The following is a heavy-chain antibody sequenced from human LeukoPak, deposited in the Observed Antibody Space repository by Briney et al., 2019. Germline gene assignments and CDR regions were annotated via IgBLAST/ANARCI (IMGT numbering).Heavy chain of an antibody. CDR1: GVSITSYH. D-gene: IGHD1-26*01. V-gene: IGHV4-59*01. J-gene: IGHJ4*02. Sequence: SETLSLTCTASGVSITSYHYSWIRRPPGKGLEWIGYIYYSGSTNYNPALKSRVTISVDTSKNQFSLKLSSVTAADTAVYYCARGGSGTYYHYWGQGTLVTVSS. CDR3: ARGGSGTYYHY. CDR2: IYYSGST.